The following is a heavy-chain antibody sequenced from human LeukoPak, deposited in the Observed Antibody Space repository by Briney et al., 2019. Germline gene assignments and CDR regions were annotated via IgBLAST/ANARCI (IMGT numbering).Heavy chain of an antibody. CDR1: GFNFSRHS. V-gene: IGHV3-21*01. Sequence: GGSLRLSRAASGFNFSRHSMNWVRQAPGKGLEWVSYISISSSYINYSASVKGRFTISRDNAKKTLYLQMNNLRAEDTAIYYCATDSYVSGSYYRLFYWGQGTLVTVSS. CDR2: ISISSSYI. J-gene: IGHJ4*02. CDR3: ATDSYVSGSYYRLFY. D-gene: IGHD3-10*01.